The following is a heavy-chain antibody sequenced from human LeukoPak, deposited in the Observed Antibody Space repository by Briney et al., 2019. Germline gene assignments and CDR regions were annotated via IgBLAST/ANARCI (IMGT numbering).Heavy chain of an antibody. Sequence: GGSLRLSCTAPGFSFSGHWMHWARQLPGKGLVWVSRISPTGSTTSYADSVKGRFTVSRDNAKNTLYLQVNNLRAEDTAVYYCARGPNSNWSGLDFWGQGTLLTVSS. CDR3: ARGPNSNWSGLDF. D-gene: IGHD6-6*01. CDR2: ISPTGSTT. J-gene: IGHJ4*02. CDR1: GFSFSGHW. V-gene: IGHV3-74*01.